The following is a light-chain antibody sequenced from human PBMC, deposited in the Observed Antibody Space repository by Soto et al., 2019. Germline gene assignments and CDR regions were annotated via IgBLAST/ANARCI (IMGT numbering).Light chain of an antibody. CDR2: GAS. J-gene: IGKJ1*01. Sequence: EIVMTQSPATLSVSPGERATLFCRSSQSVSSNLAWYQQKPGQAPRLLIYGASTRATGIPARFSGSGSGTEFTLTISGLQPDDVATYYCQQYNSYSPWTFGPGTKVDIK. CDR3: QQYNSYSPWT. CDR1: QSVSSN. V-gene: IGKV3-15*01.